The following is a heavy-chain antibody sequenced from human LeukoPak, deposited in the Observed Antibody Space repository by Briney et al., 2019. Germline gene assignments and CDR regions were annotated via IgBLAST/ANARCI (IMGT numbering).Heavy chain of an antibody. CDR3: ARHDVVPVIRRGFDF. Sequence: SETLSLTCTVSGGSVSDYYWSWIQRPPGRGLEWIGYIFYSGTTLYSPSLKSRVTMSVDTSENQFSLKLSSVTAADTAVYYCARHDVVPVIRRGFDFWGQGILVTVSS. D-gene: IGHD2-21*02. V-gene: IGHV4-59*08. CDR1: GGSVSDYY. CDR2: IFYSGTT. J-gene: IGHJ4*02.